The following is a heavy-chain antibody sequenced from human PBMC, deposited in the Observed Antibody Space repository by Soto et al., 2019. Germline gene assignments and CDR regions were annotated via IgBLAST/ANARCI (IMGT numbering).Heavy chain of an antibody. CDR1: GFTFSNSI. Sequence: PGGSLRLSCAASGFTFSNSIINWVRQAPGQGLEWVSSISGSSDFLYYADSVKGRFTISRDTATNSLYLQMNSLRAEDTAVYYCAKGAGAFDIWGQGTMVTVSS. D-gene: IGHD6-25*01. V-gene: IGHV3-21*01. CDR2: ISGSSDFL. CDR3: AKGAGAFDI. J-gene: IGHJ3*02.